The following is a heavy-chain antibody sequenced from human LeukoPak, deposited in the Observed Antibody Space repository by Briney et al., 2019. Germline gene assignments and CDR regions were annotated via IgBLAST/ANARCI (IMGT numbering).Heavy chain of an antibody. D-gene: IGHD6-19*01. J-gene: IGHJ4*02. CDR1: GDYW. Sequence: GGSLRLSCVASGDYWISWVRQAPGKGVEWVANIKQDVSEKYYVDSVKGRFTISRDNAKNSLYLQMNSLRAEDTAVYYCAGSSGWARYFDYWGQGTLVTVSS. CDR2: IKQDVSEK. CDR3: AGSSGWARYFDY. V-gene: IGHV3-7*05.